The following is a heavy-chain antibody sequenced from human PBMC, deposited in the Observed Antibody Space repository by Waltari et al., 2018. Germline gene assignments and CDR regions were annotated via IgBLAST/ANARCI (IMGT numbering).Heavy chain of an antibody. J-gene: IGHJ4*02. CDR2: IIPILCIA. D-gene: IGHD5-18*01. CDR3: ASGSQRGYSYGYHYY. Sequence: QVQLVQSGAEVKMPGSSVKVSCKASGGTFSSYTITWVRQAPGQGLEWRGRIIPILCIANYAQKFQGKVTITADKSTSTAYMELSSLRSEDTAVYYCASGSQRGYSYGYHYYWGQGTLVTVSS. CDR1: GGTFSSYT. V-gene: IGHV1-69*02.